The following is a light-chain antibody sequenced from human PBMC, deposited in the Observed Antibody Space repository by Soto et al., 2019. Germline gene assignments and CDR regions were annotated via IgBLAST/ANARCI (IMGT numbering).Light chain of an antibody. Sequence: DIQMTQSPSSVSASVGDRVTITCRASQGISSYLAWYQQKPGKVPKLLIYAASTLQSGVPSRFSGSGSGTEFTLTISSLQPEDFATYYCQQLNSYPWTFGQGTKVDIK. V-gene: IGKV1-9*01. CDR2: AAS. CDR1: QGISSY. CDR3: QQLNSYPWT. J-gene: IGKJ1*01.